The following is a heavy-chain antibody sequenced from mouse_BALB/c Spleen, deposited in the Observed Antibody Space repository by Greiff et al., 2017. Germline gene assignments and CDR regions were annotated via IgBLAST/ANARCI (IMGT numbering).Heavy chain of an antibody. Sequence: DVKLVESGGGLVKPGGSLKLSCAASGFTFSSYTMSWVRQTPEKRLEWVATISSGGSYTYYPDSVKGRFTISRDNAKNTLYLQMSSLKSEDTAMYYCTRDGGVDAMDYWGQGTSVTVSS. CDR2: ISSGGSYT. CDR3: TRDGGVDAMDY. V-gene: IGHV5-6-4*01. J-gene: IGHJ4*01. CDR1: GFTFSSYT.